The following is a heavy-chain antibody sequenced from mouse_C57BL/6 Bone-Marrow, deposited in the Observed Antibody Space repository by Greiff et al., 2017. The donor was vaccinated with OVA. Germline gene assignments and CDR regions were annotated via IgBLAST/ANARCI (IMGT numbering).Heavy chain of an antibody. J-gene: IGHJ3*01. CDR2: INPSSGYT. CDR1: GYTFTSYT. D-gene: IGHD1-1*01. CDR3: ARGYGSRSWFAY. Sequence: QVQLQQSGAELARPGASVKMSCKASGYTFTSYTMHWVQQRPGQGLEWMGYINPSSGYTKYNQKFKDKATLTADKSSSKAYMQLSSLTSEDSAVYYCARGYGSRSWFAYWGQGTLVTVSA. V-gene: IGHV1-4*01.